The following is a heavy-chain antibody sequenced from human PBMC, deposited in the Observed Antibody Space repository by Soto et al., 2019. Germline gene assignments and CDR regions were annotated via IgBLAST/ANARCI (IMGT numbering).Heavy chain of an antibody. Sequence: QVQLQESGPGLVKPSETLSLTCTVSGGSVSSGSYYWSWIRQPPGKGLEWIGYIYYSGSTNYNPSLKSRVNISGDTSKNQFSLKLSSVTAADTAVYYCAVLPWVEYGGYEKGWGQGTLVTVSS. CDR1: GGSVSSGSYY. D-gene: IGHD5-12*01. J-gene: IGHJ4*02. CDR2: IYYSGST. V-gene: IGHV4-61*01. CDR3: AVLPWVEYGGYEKG.